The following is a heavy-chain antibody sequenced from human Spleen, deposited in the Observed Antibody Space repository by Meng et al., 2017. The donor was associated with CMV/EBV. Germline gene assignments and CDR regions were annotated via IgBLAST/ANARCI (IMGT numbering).Heavy chain of an antibody. Sequence: VSCKASGYSFITYYIHWVRQAPGQGLEWMGRINPDGGTTTYAQRFQGGLTLTTDTSTSTVYMELSRLTSEDTAVYYCARDLVGYDAFDIWGQGTLVTVSS. CDR2: INPDGGTT. CDR3: ARDLVGYDAFDI. D-gene: IGHD3-22*01. J-gene: IGHJ3*02. CDR1: GYSFITYY. V-gene: IGHV1-46*01.